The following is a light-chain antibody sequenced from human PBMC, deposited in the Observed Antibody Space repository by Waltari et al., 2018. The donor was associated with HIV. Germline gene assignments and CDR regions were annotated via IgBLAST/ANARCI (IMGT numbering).Light chain of an antibody. CDR1: SSTIGNDN. CDR3: VGWDGSLSGYV. J-gene: IGLJ1*01. CDR2: KNY. Sequence: QSVLTQPPSASGTPGQTVTISCSGSSSTIGNDNVYWYQQLPGMTPKLLIYKNYQRPSGVPDRFAGSNSGTSASLAISGLRSEDEADYYCVGWDGSLSGYVFGAGTKVTVL. V-gene: IGLV1-47*01.